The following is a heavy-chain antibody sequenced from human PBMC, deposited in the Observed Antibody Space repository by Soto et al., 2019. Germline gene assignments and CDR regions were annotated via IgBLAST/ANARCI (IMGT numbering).Heavy chain of an antibody. CDR2: ISYDGSNK. CDR1: GFTFSSYA. Sequence: GGSLRLSCAAYGFTFSSYAMHWVRQAPGRGLEGVAVISYDGSNKYYADSVNGRFTIYRDNAKNTMYLKMNSLIAEDTVVYYCARGGWVTEHYNWFDPWGQGTLVTVSS. D-gene: IGHD2-21*02. CDR3: ARGGWVTEHYNWFDP. J-gene: IGHJ5*02. V-gene: IGHV3-30*04.